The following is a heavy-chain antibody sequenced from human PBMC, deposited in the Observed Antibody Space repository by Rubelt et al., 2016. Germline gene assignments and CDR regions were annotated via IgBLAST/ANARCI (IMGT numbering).Heavy chain of an antibody. V-gene: IGHV3-23*01. D-gene: IGHD3-3*01. J-gene: IGHJ3*02. CDR1: GFTFGSYA. CDR2: ISGSGGTT. CDR3: VRGKDDDFWSETDDAFDI. Sequence: EVQLLESGGGLVQPGGSLRLSCEASGFTFGSYAMTWVRQAPGKGLEWVSVISGSGGTTYYADSVKGRFTISRDNAKNLLYLQMTSLTVDDTAVYYCVRGKDDDFWSETDDAFDIWGRGTMVTVSS.